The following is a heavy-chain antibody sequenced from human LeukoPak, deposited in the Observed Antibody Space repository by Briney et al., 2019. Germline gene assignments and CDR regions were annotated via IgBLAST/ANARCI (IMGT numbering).Heavy chain of an antibody. Sequence: PSETLSLTCTVSGGSISSYYWSWIRQPPGKGLEWIGEINHSGSTNYNPSLKSRVTISVDTSKNQFSLRVNSVTAADTAMYFCARVAQVGPIYFDSWGQGTLVSVSS. CDR2: INHSGST. CDR1: GGSISSYY. J-gene: IGHJ4*02. D-gene: IGHD1-26*01. V-gene: IGHV4-34*01. CDR3: ARVAQVGPIYFDS.